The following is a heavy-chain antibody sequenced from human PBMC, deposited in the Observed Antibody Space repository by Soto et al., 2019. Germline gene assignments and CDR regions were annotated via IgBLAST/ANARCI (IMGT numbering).Heavy chain of an antibody. CDR2: INHSGFT. V-gene: IGHV4-34*01. CDR3: ARAAVKLGATLFDS. CDR1: GGSLRGHY. J-gene: IGHJ4*02. D-gene: IGHD1-26*01. Sequence: SETLSLTCAVSGGSLRGHYWSWIRQSPEKGLEWIGEINHSGFTNYNPTLKSRVTISRGASKNQFSLRLSSMTAADSAVYFCARAAVKLGATLFDSWGQGTLVTVSS.